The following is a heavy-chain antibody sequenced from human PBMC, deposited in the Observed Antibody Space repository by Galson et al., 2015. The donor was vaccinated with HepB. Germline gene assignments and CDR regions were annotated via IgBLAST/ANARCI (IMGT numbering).Heavy chain of an antibody. CDR1: GGSFSGYY. D-gene: IGHD6-13*01. J-gene: IGHJ6*02. Sequence: LSLTCAVYGGSFSGYYWSWIRQPPGKGLEWIGEINHSGSTNYNPSLKSRVTISVDTSKNQFSLKLSSVTAADTAVYYCARIAAAGIQYGMDVWGQGTTVTVSS. CDR3: ARIAAAGIQYGMDV. CDR2: INHSGST. V-gene: IGHV4-34*01.